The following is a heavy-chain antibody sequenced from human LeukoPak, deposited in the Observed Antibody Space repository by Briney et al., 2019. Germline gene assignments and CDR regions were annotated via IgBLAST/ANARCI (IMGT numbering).Heavy chain of an antibody. J-gene: IGHJ4*02. CDR1: GGSISSSTYY. Sequence: PSETLSLTCTVSGGSISSSTYYWGWIRQPPGKGLEWIGSIYYSGNTYYNPSLKSRVTISVDTSKNQFSLKLGSVTAADTAVYYCSRRLRDRVDYWGQGTLVTVSS. D-gene: IGHD5-12*01. CDR3: SRRLRDRVDY. V-gene: IGHV4-39*01. CDR2: IYYSGNT.